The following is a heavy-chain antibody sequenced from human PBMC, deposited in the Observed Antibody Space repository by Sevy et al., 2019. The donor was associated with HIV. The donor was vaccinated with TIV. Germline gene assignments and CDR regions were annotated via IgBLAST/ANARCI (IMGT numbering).Heavy chain of an antibody. CDR1: GFTFSSYW. CDR3: ARGAARGTATVRFYYDGMDV. Sequence: GGSLRLSCAASGFTFSSYWITWVRQAPGKGLEWVANIKQDGSEKYYVDSVKGRFTISRDNAKKSLYLQMNSLRAEDTAVYYCARGAARGTATVRFYYDGMDVWGQGTTVTVSS. J-gene: IGHJ6*02. D-gene: IGHD5-18*01. V-gene: IGHV3-7*01. CDR2: IKQDGSEK.